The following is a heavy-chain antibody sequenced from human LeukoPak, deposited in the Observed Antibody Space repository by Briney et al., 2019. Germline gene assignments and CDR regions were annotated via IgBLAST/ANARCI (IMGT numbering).Heavy chain of an antibody. CDR1: GYTFTGYY. CDR3: ARDEESRRDAFDI. J-gene: IGHJ3*02. CDR2: INPNSGGT. V-gene: IGHV1-2*02. Sequence: ASVKVSCKASGYTFTGYYMHWVRQAPGQGLEWMGWINPNSGGTNYAQKFQGRVTMTRDTSISTAYMELSRLRSDNTAVYYCARDEESRRDAFDIWGQGTMVTVSS.